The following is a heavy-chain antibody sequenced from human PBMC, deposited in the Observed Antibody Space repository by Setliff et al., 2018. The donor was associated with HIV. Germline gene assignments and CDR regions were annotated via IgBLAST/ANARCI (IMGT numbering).Heavy chain of an antibody. V-gene: IGHV3-7*01. CDR3: ARPQFPVTAYFEF. CDR2: INEDGSLT. D-gene: IGHD2-21*02. Sequence: LRLSCAASGFTFSNYGMHWVRQAPGKGLEWVANINEDGSLTYSLDSVRGRFTVDRDNAKNSLFLQLNSLRDDDPAVYFCARPQFPVTAYFEFWGQGTLVTVSS. J-gene: IGHJ4*02. CDR1: GFTFSNYG.